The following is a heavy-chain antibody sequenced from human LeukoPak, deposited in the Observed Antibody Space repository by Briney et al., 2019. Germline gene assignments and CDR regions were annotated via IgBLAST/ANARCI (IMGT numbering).Heavy chain of an antibody. Sequence: GGSLRLSCAASGFIVSSNYMSWVRQAPGKGLEWVSVIYSGGSTYYADSVKGRFTISRDNSKNTLYLQMNSLRAEDTAMYYCARDNYYYYMDVWGKGTTVTISS. CDR1: GFIVSSNY. J-gene: IGHJ6*03. CDR2: IYSGGST. V-gene: IGHV3-66*01. CDR3: ARDNYYYYMDV.